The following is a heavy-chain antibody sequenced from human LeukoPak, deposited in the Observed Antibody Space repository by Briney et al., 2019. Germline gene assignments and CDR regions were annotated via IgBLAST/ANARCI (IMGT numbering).Heavy chain of an antibody. V-gene: IGHV3-30*18. CDR3: AKYGGNPAPFDY. CDR1: GFTFSSYG. J-gene: IGHJ4*02. Sequence: PGGSLRLSCAASGFTFSSYGMHWVRQAPGKGLEWVAVISYDGSNKYYADSVKGRFTISRDNSKNTLYPQMNSLRAEDTAVYYCAKYGGNPAPFDYWGQGTLVTVSS. D-gene: IGHD4-23*01. CDR2: ISYDGSNK.